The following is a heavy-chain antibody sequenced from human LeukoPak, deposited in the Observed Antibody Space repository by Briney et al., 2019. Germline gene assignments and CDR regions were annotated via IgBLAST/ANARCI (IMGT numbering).Heavy chain of an antibody. CDR3: ARLGQPNAFDI. CDR2: FHYSGST. V-gene: IGHV4-59*08. CDR1: GASISSYY. D-gene: IGHD3-16*01. J-gene: IGHJ3*02. Sequence: PSETLSLTCTVSGASISSYYWIWIRQPPGKGLECIGYFHYSGSTNYNPSLKSRVTISVDTSRKQFSLKLNSVTAADTAVYYCARLGQPNAFDIWGQGTMVTVSS.